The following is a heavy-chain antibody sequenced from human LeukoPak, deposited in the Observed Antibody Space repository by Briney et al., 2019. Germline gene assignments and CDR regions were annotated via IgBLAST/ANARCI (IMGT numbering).Heavy chain of an antibody. J-gene: IGHJ4*02. CDR1: GFTFSGTW. CDR3: ASGIVGATYYFDY. Sequence: PGGSLRLSCAASGFTFSGTWMHWVRQPPGKGLVWVARITSDGISTTYAESVKGRFTISRDNAKNTLYLQMNSLRAEDTAVYYCASGIVGATYYFDYWGQGTLVTVSS. CDR2: ITSDGIST. D-gene: IGHD1-26*01. V-gene: IGHV3-74*03.